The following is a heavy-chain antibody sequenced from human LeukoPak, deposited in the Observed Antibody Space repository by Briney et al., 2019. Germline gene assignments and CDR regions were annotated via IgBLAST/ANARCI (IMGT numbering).Heavy chain of an antibody. CDR2: IWYDGSNK. CDR1: GFTFSTYG. CDR3: ARGGRTTWHGMDV. J-gene: IGHJ6*01. D-gene: IGHD4-17*01. V-gene: IGHV3-33*01. Sequence: GGSLRLSCEASGFTFSTYGVHWVRQAPGKGLEWVAVIWYDGSNKNYADSVKGRFTISRDNSKNTLYLQMNSLRAEDTAVYYCARGGRTTWHGMDVWGKGPRSPSPQ.